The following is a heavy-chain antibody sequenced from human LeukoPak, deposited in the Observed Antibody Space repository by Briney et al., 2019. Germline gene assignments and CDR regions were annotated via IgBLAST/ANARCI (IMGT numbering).Heavy chain of an antibody. CDR1: GFTFSNQW. J-gene: IGHJ3*02. V-gene: IGHV3-7*04. D-gene: IGHD1-26*01. CDR3: ARDLGGDAYEI. Sequence: PGGSLRLSCAASGFTFSNQWMSWVRQAPGKGLEWVANINVDGSTKYLLGSVKGRFTTSRDNAENSLYLQMNSLRADDTAVYYCARDLGGDAYEIWGQGTMVIVSS. CDR2: INVDGSTK.